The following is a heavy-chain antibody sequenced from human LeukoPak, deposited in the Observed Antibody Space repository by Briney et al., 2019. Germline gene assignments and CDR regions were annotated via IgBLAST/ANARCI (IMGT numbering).Heavy chain of an antibody. J-gene: IGHJ4*02. CDR2: ITRSSSDM. V-gene: IGHV3-21*01. Sequence: GGSLRLSCAASGFNFNIFNMYWARQAPGKGLEWDSSITRSSSDMYYSDSVKGRFTVSRDNAKNSLYLQMTSLRGEDTAVYCCAVIIGEFDYWGQGTLVTVAS. CDR1: GFNFNIFN. D-gene: IGHD3-10*01. CDR3: AVIIGEFDY.